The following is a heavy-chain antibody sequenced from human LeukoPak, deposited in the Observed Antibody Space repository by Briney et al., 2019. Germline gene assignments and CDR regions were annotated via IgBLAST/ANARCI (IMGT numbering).Heavy chain of an antibody. D-gene: IGHD3-22*01. CDR3: ARGDHYYYDSSGIHY. CDR2: IYYSGST. Sequence: SETLSLTCNVSGDSISSDYWSWIRQPPGKGLEWIGHIYYSGSTNYNPSLKSRVTMSVDTSKNQFSLKLSSVTAADTAVYYCARGDHYYYDSSGIHYWGQGTLVTVSS. J-gene: IGHJ4*02. CDR1: GDSISSDY. V-gene: IGHV4-59*12.